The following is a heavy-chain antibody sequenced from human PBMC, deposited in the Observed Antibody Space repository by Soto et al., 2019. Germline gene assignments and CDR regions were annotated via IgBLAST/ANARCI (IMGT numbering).Heavy chain of an antibody. CDR2: IYHSWST. CDR1: GGSISSGGYS. CDR3: ASFCAGYYGSGSLLEVGRYYYYYGIEV. J-gene: IGHJ6*02. Sequence: PSETLSLTCAVSGGSISSGGYSWSWILQPPEKGLERIGYIYHSWSTYYNPSLKSRVTISVDRSKNQFSLKLSSVTASDTAVYYCASFCAGYYGSGSLLEVGRYYYYYGIEVWGQGTTVTVCS. D-gene: IGHD3-10*01. V-gene: IGHV4-30-2*01.